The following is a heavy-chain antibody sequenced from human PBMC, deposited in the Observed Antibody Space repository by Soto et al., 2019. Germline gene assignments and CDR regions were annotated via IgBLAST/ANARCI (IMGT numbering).Heavy chain of an antibody. Sequence: ASVKVSCKASGYTFTSYDINWVRQATGQGLEWMGWMNPNSGNTGYAQKFQGRVTMTRNTSISTAYMELSSLRSEDTAVYYWSIGIGLTGPTKADYWSQGTLVTV. CDR3: SIGIGLTGPTKADY. CDR1: GYTFTSYD. J-gene: IGHJ4*02. D-gene: IGHD1-7*01. V-gene: IGHV1-8*01. CDR2: MNPNSGNT.